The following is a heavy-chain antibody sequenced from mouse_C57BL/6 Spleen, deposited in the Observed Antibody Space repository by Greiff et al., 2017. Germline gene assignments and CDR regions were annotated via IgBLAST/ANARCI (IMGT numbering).Heavy chain of an antibody. D-gene: IGHD1-1*01. J-gene: IGHJ3*01. CDR2: IYPGSGST. Sequence: QVQLQQPGAELVKPGASVKMSCKASGYTFTSYWITWVKQRPGQGLEWIGDIYPGSGSTNYNEKFKSKATLTVETSSSTAYMQLSSLTSEDSAVYYCARSDYGSSQFAYWGQGTLVTVSA. CDR1: GYTFTSYW. V-gene: IGHV1-55*01. CDR3: ARSDYGSSQFAY.